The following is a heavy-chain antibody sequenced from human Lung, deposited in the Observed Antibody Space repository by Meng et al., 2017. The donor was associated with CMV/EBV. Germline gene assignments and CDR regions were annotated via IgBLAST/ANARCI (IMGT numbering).Heavy chain of an antibody. J-gene: IGHJ4*02. CDR1: GGSINSYY. D-gene: IGHD2-21*01. CDR2: FYYRGNS. CDR3: ARGSYLAVEG. V-gene: IGHV4-59*01. Sequence: VRLRESGPGLVKPSETLSLTCTVSGGSINSYYWSWIRQPPGQGLEWLGYFYYRGNSNYNPSLKSRVTISVDTSKNLFSLNLTSVTAADAALYYCARGSYLAVEGWGLGTLVTVSS.